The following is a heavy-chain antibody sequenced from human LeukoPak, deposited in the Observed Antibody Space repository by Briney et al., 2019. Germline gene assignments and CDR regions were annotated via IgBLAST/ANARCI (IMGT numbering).Heavy chain of an antibody. CDR2: IYYTGST. J-gene: IGHJ4*02. Sequence: SKTLSLTCTVSGGSLSSYYWTWIRQPPGKGLEWIWYIYYTGSTSYNPSLKSRVTISVQTSKNQFSLKLSSVTAADTAVYYCARGLNRNDYGDYGYWGQGTLVTVSS. CDR3: ARGLNRNDYGDYGY. CDR1: GGSLSSYY. V-gene: IGHV4-59*01. D-gene: IGHD4-17*01.